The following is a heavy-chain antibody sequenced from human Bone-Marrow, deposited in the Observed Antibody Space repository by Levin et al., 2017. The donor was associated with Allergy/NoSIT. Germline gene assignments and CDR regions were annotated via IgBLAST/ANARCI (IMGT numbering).Heavy chain of an antibody. CDR2: ISYDGSNK. CDR1: GFTFSSYG. V-gene: IGHV3-30*18. CDR3: AKSGSNYYYYYYGMDV. Sequence: GESLKISCAASGFTFSSYGMHWVRQAPGKGLEWVAVISYDGSNKYYADSVKGRFTISRDNSKNTLYLQMNSLRAEDTAVYYCAKSGSNYYYYYYGMDVWGQGTTVTVSS. D-gene: IGHD2-8*01. J-gene: IGHJ6*02.